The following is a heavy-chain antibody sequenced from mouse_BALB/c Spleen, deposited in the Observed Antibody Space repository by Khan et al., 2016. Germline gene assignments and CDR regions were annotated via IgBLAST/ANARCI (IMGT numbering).Heavy chain of an antibody. D-gene: IGHD2-14*01. V-gene: IGHV3-6*02. CDR3: VTVRRVYAMDY. CDR2: ISYDGSN. CDR1: GYSITSGYY. Sequence: EVQLQESGPGLVKPSQSLSLTCSVTGYSITSGYYWNWIRQFPGNKLEWMGYISYDGSNNYNPSLKNRISITRDTSKNQFFLKLNSVTSEDTSTYYRVTVRRVYAMDYWGQGTSVTVSS. J-gene: IGHJ4*01.